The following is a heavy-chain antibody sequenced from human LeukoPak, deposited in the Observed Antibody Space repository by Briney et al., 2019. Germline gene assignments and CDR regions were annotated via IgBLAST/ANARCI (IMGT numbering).Heavy chain of an antibody. CDR3: AKDQRVGATKGCAFDI. CDR2: ISGSGGST. Sequence: PGGSLRLSFAASGFTFTSYAMSWVRQGPGKGLEWFSAISGSGGSTYYADSVKGRFTISRDNSKNTLYLQMNSVRAEDTAVYYCAKDQRVGATKGCAFDIWGQGTMVTVSS. J-gene: IGHJ3*02. D-gene: IGHD1-26*01. CDR1: GFTFTSYA. V-gene: IGHV3-23*01.